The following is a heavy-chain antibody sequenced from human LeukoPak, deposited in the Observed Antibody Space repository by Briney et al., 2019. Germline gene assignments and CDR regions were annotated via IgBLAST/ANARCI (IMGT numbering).Heavy chain of an antibody. J-gene: IGHJ1*01. CDR2: INPNSGGT. D-gene: IGHD2-15*01. CDR1: GYTFTGYY. Sequence: ASVKVSCKASGYTFTGYYMHWVRQAPGQGLEWMGWINPNSGGTNYAQKFQGRVTMTRDTSISTAYMELSRLRSDDTAVYYCAKGDNIVVVVAAGVGIQHWGQGTLVTVSS. V-gene: IGHV1-2*02. CDR3: AKGDNIVVVVAAGVGIQH.